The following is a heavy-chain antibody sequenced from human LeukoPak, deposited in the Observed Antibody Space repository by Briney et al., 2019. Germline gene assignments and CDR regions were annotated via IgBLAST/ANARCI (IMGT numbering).Heavy chain of an antibody. CDR2: NIPIFGTA. CDR1: GGTFSSYA. J-gene: IGHJ3*02. D-gene: IGHD3-10*01. Sequence: GASVQVPCKAFGGTFSSYAISWVRQAPGQGVEWMGGNIPIFGTANYAQKFQGRVTITADKSTSTAYMELSSLRSEDTAVYYCASVPRITMVRGALKGAFDIWGQGTMVTVSS. V-gene: IGHV1-69*06. CDR3: ASVPRITMVRGALKGAFDI.